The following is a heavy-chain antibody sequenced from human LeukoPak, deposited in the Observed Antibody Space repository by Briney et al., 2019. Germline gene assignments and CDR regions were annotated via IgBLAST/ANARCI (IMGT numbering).Heavy chain of an antibody. D-gene: IGHD3-22*01. Sequence: PGGSLRLSCAASGFTFSSYGMSWFRQAPGKGLEWISGISSIGGSTDYADSVRGRFTISRDNSNKNLYLHMNSLRAEDTAVYYCAKDLSYDSSGYPAYWGQGTLVTVSS. CDR1: GFTFSSYG. J-gene: IGHJ4*02. CDR2: ISSIGGST. V-gene: IGHV3-23*01. CDR3: AKDLSYDSSGYPAY.